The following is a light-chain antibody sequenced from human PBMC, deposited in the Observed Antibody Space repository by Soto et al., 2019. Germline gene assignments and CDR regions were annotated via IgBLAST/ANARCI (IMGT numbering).Light chain of an antibody. Sequence: EIVLTQSPATLSLSPGERATLSCRASQSVSSYLAWYQQKPGQAPRLLIYDASNRATGIPARFSGSGSGTDFTLPISSLEPEDFAVYYCQQLSNWPPFTFGPGTKGDIK. V-gene: IGKV3-11*01. CDR3: QQLSNWPPFT. J-gene: IGKJ3*01. CDR2: DAS. CDR1: QSVSSY.